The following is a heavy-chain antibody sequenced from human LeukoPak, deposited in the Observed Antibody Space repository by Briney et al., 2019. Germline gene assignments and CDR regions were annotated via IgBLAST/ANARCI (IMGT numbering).Heavy chain of an antibody. CDR2: MNTGGGTT. V-gene: IGHV3-23*01. CDR1: VFTFSSCA. D-gene: IGHD6-19*01. J-gene: IGHJ4*02. CDR3: AKGSGWYV. Sequence: GVSLRLSCAASVFTFSSCAMTGVRQAPGKGLEWVSFMNTGGGTTDYADSVKGRFTISRDNSKNTLYLQMNSLRAEDTAVYYCAKGSGWYVWGQGTMVTVSS.